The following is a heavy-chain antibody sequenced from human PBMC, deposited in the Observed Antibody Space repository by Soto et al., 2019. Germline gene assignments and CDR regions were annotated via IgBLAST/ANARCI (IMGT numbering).Heavy chain of an antibody. V-gene: IGHV3-23*01. Sequence: EVQLLESGGGLVQPGGSLRLSCAASGFTFSSYAMSWVRQAPGKGLEWVSAISGSGGSTYYADSVKGRFTISRDNSKNTLYLQMNSLRAEDTAVYYCAKRGNGSGSFYFYYYYCMDVWGKGTTVTVSS. D-gene: IGHD3-10*01. CDR2: ISGSGGST. J-gene: IGHJ6*03. CDR1: GFTFSSYA. CDR3: AKRGNGSGSFYFYYYYCMDV.